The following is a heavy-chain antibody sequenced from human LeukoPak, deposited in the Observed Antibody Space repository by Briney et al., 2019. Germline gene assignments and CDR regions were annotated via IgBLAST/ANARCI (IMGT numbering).Heavy chain of an antibody. CDR1: GFTFSSYA. J-gene: IGHJ4*02. CDR3: ARAGIVVVITPNGFDY. Sequence: GGSLRLSCAASGFTFSSYAMSWVRQAPGKGLEWVSAISGSGGSTYYADSVKGRFTISRDNSKNTLYLQMNSLRAEDTAVYYCARAGIVVVITPNGFDYWGQGTLVTVSS. D-gene: IGHD3-22*01. V-gene: IGHV3-23*01. CDR2: ISGSGGST.